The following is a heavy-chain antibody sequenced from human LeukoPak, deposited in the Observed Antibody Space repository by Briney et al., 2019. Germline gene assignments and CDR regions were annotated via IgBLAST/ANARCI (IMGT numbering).Heavy chain of an antibody. V-gene: IGHV4-59*01. J-gene: IGHJ4*02. Sequence: SETLSLTCTVSGGSIGSYYWSWIRQPPGKGLEWIGYIYNSGNSNYNPSLKSRVTISVDTSKNQFSLKLSSVTAADTAVYYCARDQGFNWGQGTLVTVSS. CDR3: ARDQGFN. CDR1: GGSIGSYY. CDR2: IYNSGNS.